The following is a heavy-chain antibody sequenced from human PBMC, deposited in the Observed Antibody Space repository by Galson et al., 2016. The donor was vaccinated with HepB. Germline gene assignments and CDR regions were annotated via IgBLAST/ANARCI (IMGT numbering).Heavy chain of an antibody. D-gene: IGHD2-21*02. V-gene: IGHV3-21*01. Sequence: SLRLSCAASGFTFSSYSMNWVRQAPGKGLEWVSYISRRTSYIYYADSVKGRFTISRDNAKNSLYLQMNSLRAEDTAVYYCARDSSAGDLDYYYYHGMNVRGQGTTVTVSS. J-gene: IGHJ6*02. CDR1: GFTFSSYS. CDR2: ISRRTSYI. CDR3: ARDSSAGDLDYYYYHGMNV.